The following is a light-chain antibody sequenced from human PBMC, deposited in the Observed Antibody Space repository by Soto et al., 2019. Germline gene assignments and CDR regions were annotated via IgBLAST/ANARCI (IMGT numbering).Light chain of an antibody. V-gene: IGLV2-23*01. Sequence: QSALTQPASVSGSPGQSITISCTGTSSDIGTYNLVSWYQQYPGKAPKLIIYGDSKRPSGVSNRFSGSKSGSTASLTISGLLAEDAAVYHYCSYSGSATLCVFGGGTKVTVL. CDR2: GDS. CDR3: CSYSGSATLCV. J-gene: IGLJ3*02. CDR1: SSDIGTYNL.